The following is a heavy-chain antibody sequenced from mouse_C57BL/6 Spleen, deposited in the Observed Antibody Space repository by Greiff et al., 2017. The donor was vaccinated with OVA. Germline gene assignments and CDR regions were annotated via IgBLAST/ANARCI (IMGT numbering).Heavy chain of an antibody. V-gene: IGHV1-64*01. CDR2: IHPNSGST. CDR3: AKSATGNGGYFDD. CDR1: GYTFTSYW. J-gene: IGHJ2*01. Sequence: QVQLQQPGAELVKPGASVKLSCKASGYTFTSYWMHWVKQRPGQGLEWIGMIHPNSGSTNYNEKFKNKATLTVDKSSSTACMELSRLTTEDSAVYDGAKSATGNGGYFDDWGKGTTLTVSS.